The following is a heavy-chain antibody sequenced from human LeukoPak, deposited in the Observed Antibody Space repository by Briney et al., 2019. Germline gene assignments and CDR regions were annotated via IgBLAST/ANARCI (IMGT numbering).Heavy chain of an antibody. D-gene: IGHD4/OR15-4a*01. CDR2: IYSDNT. Sequence: GGSLRLSCTVSGFTVSSNSMSWVRQAPGKGREWVSFIYSDNTHYSDYVKGRFTISRDNSKNTLYLQMNILRAEDTAVYYCARRAGAYSHPYDYWGQGTLVTVSS. V-gene: IGHV3-53*01. J-gene: IGHJ4*02. CDR1: GFTVSSNS. CDR3: ARRAGAYSHPYDY.